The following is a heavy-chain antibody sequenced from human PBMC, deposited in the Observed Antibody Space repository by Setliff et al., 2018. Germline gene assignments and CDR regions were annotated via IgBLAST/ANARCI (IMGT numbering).Heavy chain of an antibody. J-gene: IGHJ6*02. D-gene: IGHD3-22*01. CDR1: GFTFSSFA. CDR3: AKDLNLLRGSSGYYYYYGMDV. Sequence: PGGSLRLSCAASGFTFSSFAMSWVRQAPGKGLEWVSAISGSGGSTYYADSVKGRFTISRDNSKNTLYLQMNSLRAEDTAVYYCAKDLNLLRGSSGYYYYYGMDVWGQGTTVTVSS. CDR2: ISGSGGST. V-gene: IGHV3-23*01.